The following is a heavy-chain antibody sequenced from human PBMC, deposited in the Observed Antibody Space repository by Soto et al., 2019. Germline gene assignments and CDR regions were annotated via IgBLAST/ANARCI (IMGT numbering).Heavy chain of an antibody. CDR3: ARVSNGDAFDI. V-gene: IGHV1-2*04. D-gene: IGHD4-4*01. Sequence: ASVKVSCKASGDTFTGYYMHWVRQAPGQGLEWMGWINPNSGGTNYAQKFQGWVTMTRDTSISTAYMELSRLRSDDTAVYYCARVSNGDAFDIWGQGTMVTVSS. CDR2: INPNSGGT. CDR1: GDTFTGYY. J-gene: IGHJ3*02.